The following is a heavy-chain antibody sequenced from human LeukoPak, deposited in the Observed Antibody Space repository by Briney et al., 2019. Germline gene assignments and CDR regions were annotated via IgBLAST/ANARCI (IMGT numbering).Heavy chain of an antibody. Sequence: GGSLRLSCAASAFTVSSTYMSWVRQLPGKGLEWVSSISSSSSYIYYADSVKGRFTISRDNAKNSLYLQMNSLRAEDTAVYYCARKGTAAPVDYWGQGTLVTVSS. CDR1: AFTVSSTY. CDR2: ISSSSSYI. CDR3: ARKGTAAPVDY. V-gene: IGHV3-21*01. D-gene: IGHD6-13*01. J-gene: IGHJ4*02.